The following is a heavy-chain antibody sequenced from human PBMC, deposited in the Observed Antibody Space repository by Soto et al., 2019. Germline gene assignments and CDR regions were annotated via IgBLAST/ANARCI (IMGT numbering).Heavy chain of an antibody. D-gene: IGHD2-2*02. CDR3: ARDQSPSSYCSSTSCYRVMGGFDY. V-gene: IGHV3-48*02. J-gene: IGHJ4*02. CDR1: GFTFSSYS. CDR2: ISSSSSTI. Sequence: EVQLVESGGGLVQPGGSLRLSCAASGFTFSSYSMNWVRQAPGKGLEWVSYISSSSSTIYYADSVKGRFTISRDNAKNSLYLQMNSLRDEDTAVYYCARDQSPSSYCSSTSCYRVMGGFDYWGQGTLVTVSS.